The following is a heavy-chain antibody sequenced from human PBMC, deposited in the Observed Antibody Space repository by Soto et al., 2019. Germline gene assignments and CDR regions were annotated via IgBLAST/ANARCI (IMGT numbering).Heavy chain of an antibody. Sequence: GGSLRLSCAASGFPFSVYWMTWVRQAPGKGLEWVATINQDGSEKYYVDSVKGRFSISRDNAKNSLYLQINSLRAEDTAVYYCARNKGWSGYFTTYIEFWGQGTLVTVSS. J-gene: IGHJ4*02. CDR2: INQDGSEK. V-gene: IGHV3-7*05. CDR3: ARNKGWSGYFTTYIEF. D-gene: IGHD3-3*01. CDR1: GFPFSVYW.